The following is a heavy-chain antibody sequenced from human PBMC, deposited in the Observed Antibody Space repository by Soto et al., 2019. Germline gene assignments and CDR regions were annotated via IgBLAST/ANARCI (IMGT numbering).Heavy chain of an antibody. D-gene: IGHD3-22*01. CDR3: ARAPITAASSGYYFDY. V-gene: IGHV4-30-2*01. J-gene: IGHJ4*02. Sequence: SETMSLTCAVSGGSISSGGYSWSWIRQPPGKGLEWIGYIYHSGSTYYNPSLKSRVTISVDRSKNQFSLKLSSVTAADTAVYYCARAPITAASSGYYFDYWGQRTLVTAPQ. CDR1: GGSISSGGYS. CDR2: IYHSGST.